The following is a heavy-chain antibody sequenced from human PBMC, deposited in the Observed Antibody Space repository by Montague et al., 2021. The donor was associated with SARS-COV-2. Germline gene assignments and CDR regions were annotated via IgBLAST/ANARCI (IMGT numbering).Heavy chain of an antibody. J-gene: IGHJ6*02. V-gene: IGHV4-34*01. CDR1: GGSLSGCY. D-gene: IGHD1-20*01. CDR3: ARGRRRYNWRDETSYYYGMDV. Sequence: SETRSLTCAVYGGSLSGCYWSWIRQPPGKGLEWIGEINHSGSTNYNPSLKSRVTISLDTSKNQFSLKLSSVTAADTAVYYCARGRRRYNWRDETSYYYGMDVWGQGTTVTVSS. CDR2: INHSGST.